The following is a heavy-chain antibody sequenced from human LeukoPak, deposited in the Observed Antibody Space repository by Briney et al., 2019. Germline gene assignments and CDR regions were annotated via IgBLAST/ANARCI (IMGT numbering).Heavy chain of an antibody. CDR1: GFTFSSYG. D-gene: IGHD3-3*01. V-gene: IGHV3-33*01. J-gene: IGHJ4*02. Sequence: GSLRLSCAASGFTFSSYGMHWVRQAPGKGLEWVAVIWYDGSNKYYADSVKGRFTISRDNSKNTLYLQMNSLRADDTAVYYCARDFTPEWFDIHWGQGTLVTVS. CDR3: ARDFTPEWFDIH. CDR2: IWYDGSNK.